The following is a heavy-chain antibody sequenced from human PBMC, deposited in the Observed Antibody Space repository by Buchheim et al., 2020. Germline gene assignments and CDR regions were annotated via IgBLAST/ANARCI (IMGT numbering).Heavy chain of an antibody. D-gene: IGHD2/OR15-2a*01. CDR1: GFIFRNYT. CDR3: ARLAGIAYF. J-gene: IGHJ4*02. Sequence: HLVESGGDLVQPGGSLRLSCAASGFIFRNYTMTWVRQAPGKGLEWVASIKDDGSEKYYVDSVKGRFTISRDNAKDARDSQMNSLRAEDTAVYYCARLAGIAYFWGQGT. V-gene: IGHV3-7*01. CDR2: IKDDGSEK.